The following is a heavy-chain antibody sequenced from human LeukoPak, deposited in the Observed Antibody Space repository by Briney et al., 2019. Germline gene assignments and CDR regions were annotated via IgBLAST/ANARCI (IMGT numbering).Heavy chain of an antibody. CDR1: GFTFSSYA. V-gene: IGHV3-23*01. J-gene: IGHJ4*02. D-gene: IGHD3-22*01. Sequence: PGGSLRLSCAASGFTFSSYAMSWVRQAPGKGLEWVSAISGSGGSTYYADSVKGRVTISRDNSKNTLCLQMNSLRAEDTAVYYCAKEVDTYYYASSGYFDYWGQGTLVTVSS. CDR2: ISGSGGST. CDR3: AKEVDTYYYASSGYFDY.